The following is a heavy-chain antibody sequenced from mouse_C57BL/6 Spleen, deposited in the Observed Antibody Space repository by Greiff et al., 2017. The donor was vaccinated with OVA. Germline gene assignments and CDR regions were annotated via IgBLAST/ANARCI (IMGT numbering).Heavy chain of an antibody. D-gene: IGHD4-1*01. CDR2: IDTEDGDT. CDR3: TTVTWTGFAY. Sequence: VQLQQSGAELVRPGASVKLSCTASGFNIKDYYMHWVKQRPEQGLEWIGRIDTEDGDTEAAPKFQGKATMTADTSATSAYLQLSSLTSEDTAVYYCTTVTWTGFAYWGQGTLVTVSA. J-gene: IGHJ3*01. CDR1: GFNIKDYY. V-gene: IGHV14-1*01.